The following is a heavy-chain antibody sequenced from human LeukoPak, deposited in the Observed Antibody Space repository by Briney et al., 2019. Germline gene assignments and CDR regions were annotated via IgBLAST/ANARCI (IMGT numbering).Heavy chain of an antibody. D-gene: IGHD4-17*01. CDR2: ISAYNGNT. J-gene: IGHJ6*04. CDR3: ARGQRHDYGDYDPDLLYYYYYGMDV. CDR1: GYTFTSYG. Sequence: ASVKVSCKASGYTFTSYGISWVRQAPGQGLEWMGWISAYNGNTNYAQKFQGRVTITADKSTSTAYMELSSLRSEDTAVYYCARGQRHDYGDYDPDLLYYYYYGMDVWGKGTTVTVSS. V-gene: IGHV1-18*01.